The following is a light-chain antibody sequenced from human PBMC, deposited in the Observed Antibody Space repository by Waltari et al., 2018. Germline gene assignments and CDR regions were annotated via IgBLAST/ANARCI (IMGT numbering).Light chain of an antibody. V-gene: IGLV1-40*01. CDR3: QSYDTSLSVV. CDR1: GSNIGAGSD. J-gene: IGLJ3*02. CDR2: GGT. Sequence: QSVLTQPPSVSGAPGQRVTISCTGSGSNIGAGSDVHWYQQPPRAAPKLLIYGGTIRPLGVPDRFFGSASGTSASLVIIGLQAEDEGDYYCQSYDTSLSVVFGGGTKLTVL.